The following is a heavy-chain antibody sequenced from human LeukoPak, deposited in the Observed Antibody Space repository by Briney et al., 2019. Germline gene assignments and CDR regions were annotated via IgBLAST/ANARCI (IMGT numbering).Heavy chain of an antibody. CDR2: IYPGDSDT. CDR1: GYSFTSYW. Sequence: KDGESLKISCKGSGYSFTSYWIGWVRQMPGKGLEWMGIIYPGDSDTRYSPSFQGQVTISADKSISTAYLQWSSLKASDTAMYYCARIENYYDSSGRDYYYYYMDVWGKGTTVTVSS. V-gene: IGHV5-51*01. CDR3: ARIENYYDSSGRDYYYYYMDV. J-gene: IGHJ6*03. D-gene: IGHD3-22*01.